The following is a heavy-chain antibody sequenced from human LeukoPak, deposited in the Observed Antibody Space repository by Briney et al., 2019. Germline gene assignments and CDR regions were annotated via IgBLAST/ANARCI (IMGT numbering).Heavy chain of an antibody. CDR2: IYYSGTI. CDR3: ARDCCGYRSWFDP. Sequence: PSETLSLTCTVSGDSISSNYFSSNLFHWGWLRQPPGEGLEWIGSIYYSGTIYYNPSLKSRVTISVDTSKNQFSLKLTSVTAADTAVYYCARDCCGYRSWFDPWGQGTLVTVSS. CDR1: GDSISSNYFSSNLFH. D-gene: IGHD6-25*01. V-gene: IGHV4-39*07. J-gene: IGHJ5*02.